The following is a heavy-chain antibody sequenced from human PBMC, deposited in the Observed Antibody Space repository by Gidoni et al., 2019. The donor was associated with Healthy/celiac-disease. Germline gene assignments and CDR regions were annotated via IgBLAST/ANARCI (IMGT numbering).Heavy chain of an antibody. Sequence: QLQLQESGPGLVKPSETLSLTCTVSGGSISSSSYYWGWIRQPPGKGLEWIGSIYYSGSTYYNPSLKSRVTISVDTSKNQFSLKLSSVTAADTAVYYCARLRIAAAGTELAIIDYWGQGTLVTVSS. CDR2: IYYSGST. CDR3: ARLRIAAAGTELAIIDY. J-gene: IGHJ4*02. D-gene: IGHD6-13*01. CDR1: GGSISSSSYY. V-gene: IGHV4-39*01.